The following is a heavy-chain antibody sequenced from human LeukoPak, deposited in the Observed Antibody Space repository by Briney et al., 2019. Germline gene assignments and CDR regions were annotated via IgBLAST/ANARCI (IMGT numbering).Heavy chain of an antibody. CDR1: GFTFSTYG. V-gene: IGHV3-23*01. CDR2: ISGSGGFT. Sequence: GGSLRLSCPVSGFTFSTYGMSWVRQAPGKGLEWVSAISGSGGFTYYADSVKGRFTISRDNSKHTLYLQMNSLRAEDTAVYYCAKDLFACSSTSCYSQSHWGQGTLVPVSS. D-gene: IGHD2-2*01. CDR3: AKDLFACSSTSCYSQSH. J-gene: IGHJ4*02.